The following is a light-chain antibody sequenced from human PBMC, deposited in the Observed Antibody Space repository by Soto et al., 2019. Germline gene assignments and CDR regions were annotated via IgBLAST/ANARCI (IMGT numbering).Light chain of an antibody. Sequence: QPVLTQPPSVSGAAGQRVTISCTGSISNIGAGFDVSWYQQLPGTAPKLLIFGDSNRPSGVTDRFSGSKSGASASLAISGLQDEDAADYYCQSYDSSLSGSVFGGGTKLTVL. CDR3: QSYDSSLSGSV. CDR2: GDS. CDR1: ISNIGAGFD. V-gene: IGLV1-40*01. J-gene: IGLJ3*02.